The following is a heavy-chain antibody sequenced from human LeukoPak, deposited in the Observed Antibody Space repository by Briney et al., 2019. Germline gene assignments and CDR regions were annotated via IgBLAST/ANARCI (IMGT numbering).Heavy chain of an antibody. J-gene: IGHJ3*02. Sequence: ASVKLSCKASGSTFTGYYMHWGRQAPGQGLGWMGWINPNSGGTNYAQKFQGRVTMTRDTSISTAYMELSRLRSDDTAVYYCARESGSRNAFDIWGQGTMVTVSS. CDR3: ARESGSRNAFDI. D-gene: IGHD3-10*01. CDR2: INPNSGGT. V-gene: IGHV1-2*02. CDR1: GSTFTGYY.